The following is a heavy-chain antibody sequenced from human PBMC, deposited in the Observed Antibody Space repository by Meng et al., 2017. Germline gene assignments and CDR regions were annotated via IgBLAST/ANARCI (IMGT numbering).Heavy chain of an antibody. CDR3: ARDTVGVTDY. Sequence: QRVELGGALAKLGGSLRLSCAPSDFTFSSYSMNWVRQAPGKGLEWVSSISSSSSYIYYADSVKGRFTISRDNAKNSLYLQMNSLRAEDTAVYYCARDTVGVTDYWGQGTLVTVSS. D-gene: IGHD3-16*01. CDR2: ISSSSSYI. V-gene: IGHV3-21*01. J-gene: IGHJ4*02. CDR1: DFTFSSYS.